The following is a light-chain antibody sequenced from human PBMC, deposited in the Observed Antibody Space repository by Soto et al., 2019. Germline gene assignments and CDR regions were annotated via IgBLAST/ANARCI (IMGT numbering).Light chain of an antibody. V-gene: IGLV9-49*01. CDR2: VGTGGIVG. Sequence: QLVLTQPPSASASLGASVTLTCTLSSGYSNYKVDWYQQRPGKGPRFEMRVGTGGIVGSKGDGIPDRFSVLGSGLNRYLTIKNIQEEDESDYHCGADHGSGSNFLVVFGGGTKLTVL. CDR1: SGYSNYK. CDR3: GADHGSGSNFLVV. J-gene: IGLJ2*01.